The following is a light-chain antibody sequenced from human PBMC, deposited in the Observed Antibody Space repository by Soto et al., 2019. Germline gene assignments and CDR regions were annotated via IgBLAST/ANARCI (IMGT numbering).Light chain of an antibody. Sequence: EIVMTQSPATLAGSPGETVTLSCRASQSLSGNFAWYQQKPGQAPRLLIFRASTRATGVPARFSGRGSGREFSLIISGLQSEDFAVYYCQQYSKWSPWTFGPGTKVEIK. CDR2: RAS. J-gene: IGKJ1*01. CDR3: QQYSKWSPWT. CDR1: QSLSGN. V-gene: IGKV3-15*01.